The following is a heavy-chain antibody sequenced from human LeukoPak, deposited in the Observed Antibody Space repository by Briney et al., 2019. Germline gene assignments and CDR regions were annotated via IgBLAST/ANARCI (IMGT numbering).Heavy chain of an antibody. CDR1: GLIFRNYA. V-gene: IGHV3-23*01. D-gene: IGHD4-11*01. CDR2: ISGDGTET. J-gene: IGHJ4*02. CDR3: AKGGHYSFFDY. Sequence: GGSLRLSCAASGLIFRNYAMTWVRQAPRKGLEWVSTISGDGTETFYADSVKGRFTISRDNSKNTHYLQMSSLRAEDTGIYYCAKGGHYSFFDYWGQGTLVTVSS.